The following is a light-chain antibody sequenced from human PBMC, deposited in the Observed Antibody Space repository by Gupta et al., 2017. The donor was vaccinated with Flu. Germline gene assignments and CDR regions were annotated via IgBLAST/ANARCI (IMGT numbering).Light chain of an antibody. CDR1: SASVGGYNL. CDR3: CSWTGTVI. V-gene: IGLV2-23*01. J-gene: IGLJ2*01. CDR2: EDT. Sequence: QSALTQPASVSGSPGQSLTISCTGTSASVGGYNLVSWYQQPPGKVPRLLIYEDTERPSGVSDRFSASKSGNTASLTISGLQAEDEGDYYCCSWTGTVIFGGGTKLTVL.